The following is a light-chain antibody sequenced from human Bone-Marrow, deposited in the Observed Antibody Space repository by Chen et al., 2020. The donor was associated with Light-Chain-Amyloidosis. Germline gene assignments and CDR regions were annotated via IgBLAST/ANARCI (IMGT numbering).Light chain of an antibody. Sequence: EILLTPSPGTLSLSPGEGANLSCRASQTISSNYLTWYQQKFGQAPRLLIYGSSSRATGIPDRFTGSGSGTDFTLTINRLEPEDFAMYYCQQYGTSPLTFGGGTKVEIK. J-gene: IGKJ4*01. CDR3: QQYGTSPLT. V-gene: IGKV3-20*01. CDR1: QTISSNY. CDR2: GSS.